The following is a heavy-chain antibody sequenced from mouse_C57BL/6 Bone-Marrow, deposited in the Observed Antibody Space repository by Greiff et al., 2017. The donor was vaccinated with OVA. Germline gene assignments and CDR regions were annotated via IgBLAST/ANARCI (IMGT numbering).Heavy chain of an antibody. CDR3: ARNYGSSYLYFDV. Sequence: VQLQQPGAELVRPGTSVKLSCKASGYTFTSYWMHWVKQRPGQGLEWIGVIDPSDSYTNYNQKFKGKATLTVDTSSSTAYMQLSSLTSEDSAVYDCARNYGSSYLYFDVWGTGTTVTVSS. CDR2: IDPSDSYT. J-gene: IGHJ1*03. V-gene: IGHV1-59*01. D-gene: IGHD1-1*01. CDR1: GYTFTSYW.